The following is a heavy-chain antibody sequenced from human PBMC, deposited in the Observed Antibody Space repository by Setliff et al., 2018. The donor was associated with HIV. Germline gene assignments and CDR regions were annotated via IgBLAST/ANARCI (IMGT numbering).Heavy chain of an antibody. J-gene: IGHJ4*02. CDR3: ARDVAVAGTEF. Sequence: PGGSLRLSCAASGFTFSSYWMHWVRQAPGKGLMWVSNISPDGSSAGYADSVKGRFTISRDNAKNSLYLQMNSLRAEDTAVYFCARDVAVAGTEFWGQGTLVTVSS. D-gene: IGHD6-19*01. CDR1: GFTFSSYW. V-gene: IGHV3-74*01. CDR2: ISPDGSSA.